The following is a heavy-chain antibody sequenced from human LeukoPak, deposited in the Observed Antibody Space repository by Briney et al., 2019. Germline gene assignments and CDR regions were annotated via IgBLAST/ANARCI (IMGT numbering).Heavy chain of an antibody. V-gene: IGHV3-64*01. D-gene: IGHD5-24*01. Sequence: GGSLRLSCAASGFTFSSYAMHWVRQAPGKGLEYVSAISSNGGSTYYANSVKGRFTISRDNSKNTLYLQMGSLRAEDMAVYYCTRRGDGYNDAFDIWGQGTMVAVSS. CDR1: GFTFSSYA. CDR3: TRRGDGYNDAFDI. CDR2: ISSNGGST. J-gene: IGHJ3*02.